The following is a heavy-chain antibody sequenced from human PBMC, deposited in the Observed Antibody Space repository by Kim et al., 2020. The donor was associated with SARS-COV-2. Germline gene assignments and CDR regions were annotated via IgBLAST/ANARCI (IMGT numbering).Heavy chain of an antibody. CDR2: IYSGGST. CDR1: GFTVSSNY. D-gene: IGHD4-17*01. Sequence: GGSLRLSCAASGFTVSSNYMSWVRQAPGKGLEWVSVIYSGGSTYYADSVKDRFTISRDNSKNTLYLQMNSLRAEDTAVYYCARVLHDYGDYVADYWGQGTLVTVSS. V-gene: IGHV3-53*01. CDR3: ARVLHDYGDYVADY. J-gene: IGHJ4*02.